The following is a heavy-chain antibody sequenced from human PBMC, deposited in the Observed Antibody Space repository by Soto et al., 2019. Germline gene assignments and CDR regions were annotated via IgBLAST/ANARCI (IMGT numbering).Heavy chain of an antibody. V-gene: IGHV1-18*01. Sequence: QVQLVQSGAEVKKPGASVRVSCKASGYTFTSYGIRWVRQAPGQGLEWMGWISAYNGNTKYAQKLQGRVTMTTDTSTSTSYMEVRSLRSDDTAVYYCARDLAVGLVDYWGQGTLVTVSS. D-gene: IGHD6-19*01. CDR3: ARDLAVGLVDY. CDR1: GYTFTSYG. CDR2: ISAYNGNT. J-gene: IGHJ4*02.